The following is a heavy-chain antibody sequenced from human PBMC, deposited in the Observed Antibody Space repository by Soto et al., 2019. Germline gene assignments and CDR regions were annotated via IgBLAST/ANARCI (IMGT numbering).Heavy chain of an antibody. CDR1: GFTFSSYA. CDR2: ISGSGGST. CDR3: AKSRGYFSSILASYYYIDV. J-gene: IGHJ6*03. D-gene: IGHD3-22*01. V-gene: IGHV3-23*01. Sequence: PGGSLRLSCAASGFTFSSYAMSWVRQAPGKGLEWVSAISGSGGSTYYADSVKGRFTISRDNSKNTLYLQMNSLRAEDTAVYYCAKSRGYFSSILASYYYIDVWGKGTTVTAP.